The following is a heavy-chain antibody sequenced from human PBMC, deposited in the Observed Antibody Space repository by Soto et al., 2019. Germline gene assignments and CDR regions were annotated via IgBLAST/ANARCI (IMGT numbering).Heavy chain of an antibody. J-gene: IGHJ5*02. Sequence: EVQLVESGGGLVQPGGYLRLSCAASGFTFSSYSMNWVRQAPGKGLEWVSYISSSSSTIYYADSVKGRFTISRDNAKNSLYLQKNSLRDEDTAVYYCAREWNPLNWFDPWGQGTLVTVSS. CDR2: ISSSSSTI. CDR1: GFTFSSYS. V-gene: IGHV3-48*02. CDR3: AREWNPLNWFDP. D-gene: IGHD1-1*01.